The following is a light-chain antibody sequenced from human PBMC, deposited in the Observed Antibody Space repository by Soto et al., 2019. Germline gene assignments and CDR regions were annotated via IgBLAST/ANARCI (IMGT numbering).Light chain of an antibody. CDR1: QSVSNNY. Sequence: EIVLTQSPGTLSLSPGERATLSCRASQSVSNNYLAWYQQKPGQAPRLLISGASNRATGIPDRFSGSGSGTDFTLAISRLEPEDFAVYYCQQYCTSPFTFGPGTKVDIK. CDR2: GAS. CDR3: QQYCTSPFT. V-gene: IGKV3-20*01. J-gene: IGKJ3*01.